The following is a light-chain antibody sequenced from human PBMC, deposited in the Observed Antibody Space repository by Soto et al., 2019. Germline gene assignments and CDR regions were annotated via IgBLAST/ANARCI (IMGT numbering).Light chain of an antibody. V-gene: IGKV1-5*03. J-gene: IGKJ2*03. CDR2: KAT. CDR1: QTINTW. CDR3: QQYNNWYS. Sequence: DIHMTQSPSTLSASVGDRVTITFRASQTINTWLAWYQQKPGKAPKLLIYKATSLESGVPSTFSGRGSGTEFTLTISSQQPDDLATYYCQQYNNWYSFGQGTKLEIK.